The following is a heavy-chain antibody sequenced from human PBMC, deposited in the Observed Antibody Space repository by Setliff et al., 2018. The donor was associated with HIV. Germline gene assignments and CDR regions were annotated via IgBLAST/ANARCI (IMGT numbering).Heavy chain of an antibody. J-gene: IGHJ1*01. Sequence: PGGSLRLSWAASGFTFSRYAMSWVRQAPGKGLEWVSGISSTGGTTYYADSVRGRFTISRDNADNSLYLQMTGLRVEDTAVYYCAAQGVLWGQGTLVTVSS. CDR3: AAQGVL. V-gene: IGHV3-23*01. CDR2: ISSTGGTT. D-gene: IGHD2-8*01. CDR1: GFTFSRYA.